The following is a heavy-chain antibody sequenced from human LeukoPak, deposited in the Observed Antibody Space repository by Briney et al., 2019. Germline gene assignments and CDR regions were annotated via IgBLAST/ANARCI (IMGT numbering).Heavy chain of an antibody. CDR1: GVSISTYY. CDR3: ASGLDLYYFDY. D-gene: IGHD3-10*01. CDR2: FSYSGST. Sequence: KPSETLSLTCSVSGVSISTYYWIWIRQPPAKGLEWMGFFSYSGSTKYNPSLKSRVTMSVDTSKNQFSLKLSSVTAADTAVYYCASGLDLYYFDYWGQGTLVTVSS. V-gene: IGHV4-59*01. J-gene: IGHJ4*02.